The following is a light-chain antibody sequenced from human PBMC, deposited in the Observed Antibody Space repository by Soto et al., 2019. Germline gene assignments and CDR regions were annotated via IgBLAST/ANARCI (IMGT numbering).Light chain of an antibody. CDR1: QSVRNW. CDR3: QQFNTYSYT. Sequence: DIQMTQSPSTLSASVGDRVTIICRASQSVRNWLAWYQQKPGKAPKLLIYDASSLDTGIPARFSGSGFGTEFTLTISSLQPDDFAAYYCQQFNTYSYTFGQGTKVDIK. V-gene: IGKV1-5*02. J-gene: IGKJ2*01. CDR2: DAS.